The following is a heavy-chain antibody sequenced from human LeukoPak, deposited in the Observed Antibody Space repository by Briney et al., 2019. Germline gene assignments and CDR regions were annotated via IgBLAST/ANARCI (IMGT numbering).Heavy chain of an antibody. CDR2: INKDGSEK. CDR3: ARKGAGYSGYGIDY. CDR1: GFTFSNYW. Sequence: GGSLRLSCAASGFTFSNYWMSWVRQAPGKGLEWVANINKDGSEKYYVDSVKGRFTISRDNAKNSLYLQMNSLKAEDTAVYYCARKGAGYSGYGIDYWGQGTLVTVSS. J-gene: IGHJ4*02. D-gene: IGHD5-12*01. V-gene: IGHV3-7*01.